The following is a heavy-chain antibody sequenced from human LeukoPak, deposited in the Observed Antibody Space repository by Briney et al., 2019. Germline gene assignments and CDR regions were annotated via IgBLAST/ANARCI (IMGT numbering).Heavy chain of an antibody. V-gene: IGHV3-23*01. CDR1: GFAFSVYA. CDR3: AILIAVAGPATFY. D-gene: IGHD6-19*01. Sequence: PGGSLRLSCTASGFAFSVYAMSWLRQPPGKGLQWVSSISGSGDSTYYADSVKGRFTISRDNSNNTLYLQMNSLRAEDTAVYYCAILIAVAGPATFYWGRGTLVTVSS. J-gene: IGHJ4*02. CDR2: ISGSGDST.